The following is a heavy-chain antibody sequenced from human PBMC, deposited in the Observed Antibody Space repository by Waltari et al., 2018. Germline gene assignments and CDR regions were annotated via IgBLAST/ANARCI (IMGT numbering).Heavy chain of an antibody. J-gene: IGHJ6*03. CDR3: ARGPTYYYDSSGYLEPYYMDV. Sequence: QVQLQESGPGLVKPSQTLSLTCTVSGGSISSGGYYWSWIRQHPGKGLGWIGYIYYSGSTYYNPSLKSRVTISVDTSKNQFSLKLSSVTAADTAVYYCARGPTYYYDSSGYLEPYYMDVWGKGTTVTVSS. CDR2: IYYSGST. V-gene: IGHV4-31*03. D-gene: IGHD3-22*01. CDR1: GGSISSGGYY.